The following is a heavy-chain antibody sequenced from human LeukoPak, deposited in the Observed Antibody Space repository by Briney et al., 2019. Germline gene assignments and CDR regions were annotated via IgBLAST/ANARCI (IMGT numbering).Heavy chain of an antibody. D-gene: IGHD3-10*01. V-gene: IGHV1-8*01. CDR3: AREGRGVRYMDV. CDR1: GYTFTSYD. Sequence: ASVKVSCKASGYTFTSYDINWVRQATGQGLEWMGWMNPNSGNTGYAQKSQGRVTMTRNTSISTAYMELSSLRSEDTAVYYCAREGRGVRYMDVWGKGTTVTISS. CDR2: MNPNSGNT. J-gene: IGHJ6*03.